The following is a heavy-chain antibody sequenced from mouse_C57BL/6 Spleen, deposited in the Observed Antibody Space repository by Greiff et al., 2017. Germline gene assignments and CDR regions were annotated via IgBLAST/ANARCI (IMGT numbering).Heavy chain of an antibody. V-gene: IGHV3-6*01. J-gene: IGHJ2*01. D-gene: IGHD1-1*02. Sequence: EVQLQQSGPGLVKPSQSLSLTCSVTGYSITSGYYWNWIRQFPGNKLEWMGYISYDGSNNYNPSLKNRISITRDTSKNQFFLKLNSVTTEDTATYYCARDQGLWSYYFDYWGQGTTLTVSS. CDR3: ARDQGLWSYYFDY. CDR1: GYSITSGYY. CDR2: ISYDGSN.